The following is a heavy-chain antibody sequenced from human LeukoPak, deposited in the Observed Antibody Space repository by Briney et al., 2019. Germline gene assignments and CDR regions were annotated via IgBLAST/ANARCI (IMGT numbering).Heavy chain of an antibody. V-gene: IGHV4-59*01. D-gene: IGHD2-2*01. Sequence: SETLSLTCTVSGGSISSYYWSWIRQPPGKGLEWIGYIYYSGSTNYNPPLKSRVTISVDTSKNQFSLKLSSVTAADTAVYYCARGDIVVVPAAIAYGMDVWGKGTTVTVSS. J-gene: IGHJ6*04. CDR2: IYYSGST. CDR3: ARGDIVVVPAAIAYGMDV. CDR1: GGSISSYY.